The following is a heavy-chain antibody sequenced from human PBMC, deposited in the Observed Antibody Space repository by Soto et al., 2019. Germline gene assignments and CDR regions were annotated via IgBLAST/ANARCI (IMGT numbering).Heavy chain of an antibody. J-gene: IGHJ6*02. D-gene: IGHD4-4*01. Sequence: QVQLVQSGAEVKKAGSSVKVSCKASGGTFSTNGIRWVRQAPGRGLECMGGIIPILGTANYAQKFQGRITITADERTSTAYMELSSLRSEDTAVYYCARDDSNYPGRFGMDVWGQGSTVTVSS. CDR2: IIPILGTA. V-gene: IGHV1-69*01. CDR1: GGTFSTNG. CDR3: ARDDSNYPGRFGMDV.